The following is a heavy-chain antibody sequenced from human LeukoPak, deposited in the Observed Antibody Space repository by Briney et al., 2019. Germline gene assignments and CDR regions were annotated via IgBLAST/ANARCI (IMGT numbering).Heavy chain of an antibody. D-gene: IGHD1-26*01. J-gene: IGHJ3*02. CDR2: ISGSGGST. V-gene: IGHV3-23*01. CDR1: GFTFSSYA. CDR3: AKVDRLVGYDPKYAFDI. Sequence: GGSLRLSCAASGFTFSSYAMSWVRQAPGKGLEWVSAISGSGGSTYYADSVKGRFTISRDNSKNTLYLQMNSLRAEDTAVYYCAKVDRLVGYDPKYAFDIWGQGTMVTVSS.